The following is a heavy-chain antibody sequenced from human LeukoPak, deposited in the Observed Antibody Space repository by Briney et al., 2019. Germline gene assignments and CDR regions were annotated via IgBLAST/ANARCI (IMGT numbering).Heavy chain of an antibody. J-gene: IGHJ4*02. D-gene: IGHD3-22*01. Sequence: SETLSPTCTVSGGSISSYYWSWIRQPPGKGLEWIGYIYYSGSTNYNPSLKSRVTISVDTSKNQFSLKLSSVTAADTAVYYCARGSHYYDSSGYLYYFDYWGQGTLVTVSS. CDR1: GGSISSYY. CDR3: ARGSHYYDSSGYLYYFDY. V-gene: IGHV4-59*01. CDR2: IYYSGST.